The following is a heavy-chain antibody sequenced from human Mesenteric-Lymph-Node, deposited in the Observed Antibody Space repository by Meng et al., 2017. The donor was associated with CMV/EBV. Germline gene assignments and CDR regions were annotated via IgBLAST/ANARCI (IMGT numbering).Heavy chain of an antibody. CDR3: AREARLGCPGGNCPIDY. D-gene: IGHD1-1*01. CDR1: GFTFTAYY. J-gene: IGHJ4*02. CDR2: VNPSTGGI. V-gene: IGHV1-2*02. Sequence: ASVKVSCKASGFTFTAYYVHWVRQAPGQGLEWMGWVNPSTGGINYAQAFQGRITLTKDTSINTAYMELSRLKSDDTAIYHCAREARLGCPGGNCPIDYWGQGTLVTVSS.